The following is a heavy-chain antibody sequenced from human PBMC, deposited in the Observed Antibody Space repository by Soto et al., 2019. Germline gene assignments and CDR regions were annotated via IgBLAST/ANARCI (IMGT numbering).Heavy chain of an antibody. CDR3: ARHPPQIAAAPLGGLTP. CDR2: IYYSGST. D-gene: IGHD6-13*01. Sequence: KPSETLSLTCTVSGGSISSSSYYWGWIRQPPGKGLEWIGSIYYSGSTYYNPSLKSRVTISVDTSKNQFSLKLSSVTAADTAVYYCARHPPQIAAAPLGGLTPWGQGTLVTVSS. J-gene: IGHJ5*02. CDR1: GGSISSSSYY. V-gene: IGHV4-39*01.